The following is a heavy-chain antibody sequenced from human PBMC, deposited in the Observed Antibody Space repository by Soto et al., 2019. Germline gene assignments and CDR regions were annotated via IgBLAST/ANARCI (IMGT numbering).Heavy chain of an antibody. J-gene: IGHJ4*02. D-gene: IGHD6-19*01. V-gene: IGHV3-23*01. CDR1: GFSFVNYA. CDR3: AKATTNGGWFNPFDS. CDR2: LSGSGTST. Sequence: VGSLRLSCAASGFSFVNYAMNEVRQAPGKGLEWVSGLSGSGTSTYYADSVKGRFTISRDNSRDTLFLQMNSLTADDTAVYYCAKATTNGGWFNPFDSWGQGALVTVSA.